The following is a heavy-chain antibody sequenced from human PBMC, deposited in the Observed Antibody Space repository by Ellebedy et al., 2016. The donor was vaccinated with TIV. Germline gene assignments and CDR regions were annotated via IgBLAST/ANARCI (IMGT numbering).Heavy chain of an antibody. V-gene: IGHV3-23*01. CDR1: GFAFSSYV. CDR3: AGGFPNYYDSSGYPIDY. D-gene: IGHD3-22*01. CDR2: ITGSGDDT. J-gene: IGHJ4*02. Sequence: GGSLRLXCAASGFAFSSYVMSWVRQAPGEGLEWVSAITGSGDDTYYTDSVKGRFTISRDNSKNTLFLQMNSLRAEDTAVYYCAGGFPNYYDSSGYPIDYWGQGTLVTVSS.